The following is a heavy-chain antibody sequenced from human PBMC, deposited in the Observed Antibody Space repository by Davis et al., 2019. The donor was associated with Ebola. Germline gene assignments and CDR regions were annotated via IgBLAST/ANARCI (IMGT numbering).Heavy chain of an antibody. J-gene: IGHJ5*02. V-gene: IGHV3-15*07. CDR1: GLTLSTAW. D-gene: IGHD5-24*01. Sequence: SLKISCAPSGLTLSTAWMNWVRQAPGKVVGWVGHMKTESNGGKPGYAAAVEGRFTISRDDSKNTLDRQMNSLKIEDTAVYYCTNARNGFSAWGQGTLVTVSS. CDR3: TNARNGFSA. CDR2: MKTESNGGKP.